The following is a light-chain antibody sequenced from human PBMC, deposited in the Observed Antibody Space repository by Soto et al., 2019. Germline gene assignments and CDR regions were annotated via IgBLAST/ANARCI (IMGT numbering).Light chain of an antibody. CDR2: SNN. CDR1: RSNIGSNT. CDR3: AAWDVSLSGWV. V-gene: IGLV1-44*01. Sequence: QSVLTQPPSASGTPGQRVTISCSGSRSNIGSNTVNWYQQLPGTSPKLLIYSNNQRPSGVPDRFSGSKSGTSASLAIIGLRSEDESDYYCAAWDVSLSGWVFGGGTKVTVL. J-gene: IGLJ3*02.